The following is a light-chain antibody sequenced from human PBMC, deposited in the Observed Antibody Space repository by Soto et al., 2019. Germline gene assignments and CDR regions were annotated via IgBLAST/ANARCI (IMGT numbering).Light chain of an antibody. CDR1: SSDVGGYNR. V-gene: IGLV2-14*01. CDR3: SSYTSSSTPWV. Sequence: QSALTQPASVSGSPGQSITISCTGTSSDVGGYNRVSWYQQHPGKAPKLIIYEVSNWPSGVSNRYSGSKSGNTASLTISGPQAEDEADYFCSSYTSSSTPWVFGGGTKLTVL. CDR2: EVS. J-gene: IGLJ3*02.